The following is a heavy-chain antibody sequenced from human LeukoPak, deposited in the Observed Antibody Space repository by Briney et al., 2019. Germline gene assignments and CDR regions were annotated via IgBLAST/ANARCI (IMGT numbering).Heavy chain of an antibody. J-gene: IGHJ4*02. CDR1: GFTFDDYA. Sequence: GGSLRLSCAASGFTFDDYAMHWVRQAPGKGLEWVSSISSSSSYIYYADSVKGRFTISRDNAKNSLYLQMNSLRAEDTAVYYCARVMGGYCSSTSCYTDDTYFDYWGQGTLVTVSS. CDR2: ISSSSSYI. D-gene: IGHD2-2*02. V-gene: IGHV3-21*01. CDR3: ARVMGGYCSSTSCYTDDTYFDY.